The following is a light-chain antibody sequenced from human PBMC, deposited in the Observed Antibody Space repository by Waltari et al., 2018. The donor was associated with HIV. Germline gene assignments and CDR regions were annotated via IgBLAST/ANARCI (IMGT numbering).Light chain of an antibody. V-gene: IGLV1-40*01. CDR2: DNL. CDR1: SSNLGLGYD. Sequence: QSVLTQPPSVSGAPGQRVTISCTGSSSNLGLGYDVQWYQQLPGTAPKHLVYDNLNRPSVVPDRLSGSKSGITASLAITGLQAKDEANYYCQSYDNSLSAWVFGGGTKVTVL. CDR3: QSYDNSLSAWV. J-gene: IGLJ3*02.